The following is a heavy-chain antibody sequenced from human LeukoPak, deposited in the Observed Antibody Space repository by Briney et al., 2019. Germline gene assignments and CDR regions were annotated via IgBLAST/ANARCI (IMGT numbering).Heavy chain of an antibody. J-gene: IGHJ5*02. CDR1: GGSMSPYY. CDR2: IHYSGTT. CDR3: ARQLGNWNDWFDP. V-gene: IGHV4-59*08. D-gene: IGHD1-20*01. Sequence: SETLSLTCTVSGGSMSPYYWSWIRQPPGKGLEWIGYIHYSGTTNYNPSLKSRITLSEDLARSEFSLDLTSVTAADTAVYYCARQLGNWNDWFDPWGQGTLVTVSS.